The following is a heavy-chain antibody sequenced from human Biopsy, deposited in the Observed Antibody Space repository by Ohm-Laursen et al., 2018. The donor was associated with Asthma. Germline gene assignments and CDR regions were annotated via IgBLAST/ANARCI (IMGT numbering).Heavy chain of an antibody. CDR2: VNTGNGDA. D-gene: IGHD3-9*01. V-gene: IGHV1-3*04. Sequence: SVKVSCKASGYNFISFAIHWVRQAPGQRLEWMGWVNTGNGDAKYSQKFQGRVTITRDTSASTAYMELRSLRSEDTATYYCARTYCDFLTGQVKDVFGVWGQGTMVTVSS. CDR1: GYNFISFA. CDR3: ARTYCDFLTGQVKDVFGV. J-gene: IGHJ3*01.